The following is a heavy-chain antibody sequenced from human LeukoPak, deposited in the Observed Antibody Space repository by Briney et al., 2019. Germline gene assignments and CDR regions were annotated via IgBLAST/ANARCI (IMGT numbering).Heavy chain of an antibody. Sequence: GGSLTLPCAASGFSVGTKYMNWVRQAPGKGLEWVSILYSGGDTYYADSVKGRFTISRDNSRNTLSLQMNSLRVDDTAVYYCTRVGDHYHWYFDLWGRGTLVTVSS. CDR3: TRVGDHYHWYFDL. V-gene: IGHV3-53*01. CDR1: GFSVGTKY. D-gene: IGHD3-10*01. CDR2: LYSGGDT. J-gene: IGHJ2*01.